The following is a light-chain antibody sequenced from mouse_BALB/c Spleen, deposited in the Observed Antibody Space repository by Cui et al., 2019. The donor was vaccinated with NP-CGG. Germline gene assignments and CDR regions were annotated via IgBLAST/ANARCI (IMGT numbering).Light chain of an antibody. CDR2: GTN. CDR1: IGAVTTSNY. V-gene: IGLV1*01. Sequence: AVVTQESALTTSPGETVTLTCRSSIGAVTTSNYANWVQEKPDHLFTGLIGGTNNRAPGVPARFSGSLIGDKAALIITGAQTEDEAIYFCALWYSNHWVFGGGTKLTVL. J-gene: IGLJ1*01. CDR3: ALWYSNHWV.